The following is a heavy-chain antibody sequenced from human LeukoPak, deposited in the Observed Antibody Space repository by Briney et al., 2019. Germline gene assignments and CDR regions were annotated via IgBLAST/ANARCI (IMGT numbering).Heavy chain of an antibody. D-gene: IGHD3-10*01. CDR3: TTRGSDSGCPFF. V-gene: IGHV3-15*01. Sequence: PGGSLRLSCAASGFTFSSYWMSWVRQAPGKGLEWVGRIKSKTDGGTTDYAAPVKGRFTISRDDSKNTLYLEMNSLKTEDTAVYYCTTRGSDSGCPFFWGQGTLVTVSS. J-gene: IGHJ4*02. CDR2: IKSKTDGGTT. CDR1: GFTFSSYW.